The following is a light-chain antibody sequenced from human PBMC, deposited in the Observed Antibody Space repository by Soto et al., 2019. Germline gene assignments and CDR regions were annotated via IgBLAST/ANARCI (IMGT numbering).Light chain of an antibody. CDR3: QHYDRLPLT. CDR1: QDINNY. Sequence: DIQMTQSPSSLSASVGERVTITCQASQDINNYLNWYQQKPGKAPKLLLRDASTLETGVPSRFSGSGSGTDFTFSISSLQPEDVGTYFGQHYDRLPLTFGGGTKVEIK. J-gene: IGKJ4*01. CDR2: DAS. V-gene: IGKV1-33*01.